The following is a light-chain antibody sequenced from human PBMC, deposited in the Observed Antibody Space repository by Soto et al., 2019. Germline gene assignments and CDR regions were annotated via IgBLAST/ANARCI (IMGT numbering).Light chain of an antibody. CDR3: QHRSNWFPYT. CDR1: QSASRC. V-gene: IGKV3-11*01. J-gene: IGKJ2*01. Sequence: EIVFTQSPATLSLSPGERATLSCRASQSASRCLAWSQQKPCQAPRLLLPDESNRATGIAARFSGSGSGTVFTLTISSLEPEDFAVHYCQHRSNWFPYTCGRGTKLEIK. CDR2: DES.